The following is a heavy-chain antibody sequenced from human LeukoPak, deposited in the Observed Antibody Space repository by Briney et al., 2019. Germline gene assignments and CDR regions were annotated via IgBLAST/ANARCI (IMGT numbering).Heavy chain of an antibody. D-gene: IGHD2-2*01. Sequence: GGSLRLSCAASGFTFSSYSMNWVRQAPGKGLEWVSYISSSSSTIYYADSVKGRFTISRDNAKNSLYLQMNSLRAEDTAVYYCARVRISSTNWFDPWGQGTLVTVSS. J-gene: IGHJ5*02. CDR2: ISSSSSTI. CDR1: GFTFSSYS. V-gene: IGHV3-48*01. CDR3: ARVRISSTNWFDP.